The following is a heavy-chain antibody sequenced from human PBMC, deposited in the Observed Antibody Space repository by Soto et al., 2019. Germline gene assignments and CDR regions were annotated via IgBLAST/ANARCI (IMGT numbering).Heavy chain of an antibody. J-gene: IGHJ4*02. D-gene: IGHD6-19*01. CDR3: TTAKGPIAKWLVRGPPDY. V-gene: IGHV3-15*01. CDR2: IKSKTDGGTT. Sequence: GGSLRLSCAASGFTFSNAWMSWVRQAPGKGLEWVGRIKSKTDGGTTDYAAPVKGRFTISRDDSKNTLYLQMNSLKTEDTAVYYCTTAKGPIAKWLVRGPPDYWGQGTLVTVSS. CDR1: GFTFSNAW.